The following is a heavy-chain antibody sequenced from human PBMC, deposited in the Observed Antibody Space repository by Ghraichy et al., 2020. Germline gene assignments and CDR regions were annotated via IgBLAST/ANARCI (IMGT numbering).Heavy chain of an antibody. J-gene: IGHJ3*02. D-gene: IGHD6-13*01. V-gene: IGHV3-73*01. CDR1: GFIFSGST. CDR2: IRSKANSYAT. Sequence: GESLNISCAASGFIFSGSTIHWVRQTSGKGLEWVGRIRSKANSYATAYAVSVQGRFSISRDDSRSTAYLQMSSLKTEDTAVYYCVRSFASSWYGFIDIWGQGTTVTVSS. CDR3: VRSFASSWYGFIDI.